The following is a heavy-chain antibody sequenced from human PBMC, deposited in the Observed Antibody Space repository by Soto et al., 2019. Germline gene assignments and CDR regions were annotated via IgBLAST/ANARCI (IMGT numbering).Heavy chain of an antibody. CDR1: GFTFSSYG. CDR2: IWYDGSNK. J-gene: IGHJ3*02. Sequence: LRLSCAASGFTFSSYGMHWVRQAPGKGLEWVAVIWYDGSNKYYADSVKGRFTISRDNSKNTLYLQMNSLRAEDTAVYYCARVRTPSYGGYAFDIWGQGTMVTVSS. V-gene: IGHV3-33*01. CDR3: ARVRTPSYGGYAFDI. D-gene: IGHD4-17*01.